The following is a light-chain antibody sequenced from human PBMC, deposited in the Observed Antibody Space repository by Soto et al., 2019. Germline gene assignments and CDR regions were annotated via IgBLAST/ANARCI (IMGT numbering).Light chain of an antibody. CDR1: QSVSSN. CDR3: QQYNKWPRT. V-gene: IGKV3-15*01. CDR2: GAS. J-gene: IGKJ1*01. Sequence: ETVMTQSPATLSVSPGDRATLSCTASQSVSSNLAWYQKKAGQAPSLLIYGASTRATAIPARFSGSGSGTEFNLTISRLQSEDFAIYDCQQYNKWPRTFGQGTKWDIK.